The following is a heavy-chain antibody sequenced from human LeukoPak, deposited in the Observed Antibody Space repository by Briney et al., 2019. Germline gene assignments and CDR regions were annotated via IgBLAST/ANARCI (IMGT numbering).Heavy chain of an antibody. CDR1: GFTFSSYW. Sequence: GGSLRLSCAASGFTFSSYWMSWVRQAPGKGREWVANIKQDGSEKYYVDSVKGRFTISRDNAKNSLYLQMNSLRAEDTAVYYCARARGSTSPDYYYGMDVWGQGTTVTVSS. CDR2: IKQDGSEK. J-gene: IGHJ6*02. D-gene: IGHD2-2*01. V-gene: IGHV3-7*01. CDR3: ARARGSTSPDYYYGMDV.